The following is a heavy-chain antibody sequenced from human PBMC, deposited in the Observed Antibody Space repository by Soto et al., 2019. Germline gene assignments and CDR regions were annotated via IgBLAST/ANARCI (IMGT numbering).Heavy chain of an antibody. D-gene: IGHD2-15*01. V-gene: IGHV3-73*02. CDR2: IRSKADSYAT. CDR3: SSHSPEDMRRT. Sequence: EVQLVESGGGLVQPGGSLKLSCTASGFTFSDSPMHWVRQASGKGLEWVGRIRSKADSYATAYGASVKGRFTISRDDSKNTAYLQMNRLKTEDAAVYYCSSHSPEDMRRTWGQGALVTVSS. J-gene: IGHJ5*02. CDR1: GFTFSDSP.